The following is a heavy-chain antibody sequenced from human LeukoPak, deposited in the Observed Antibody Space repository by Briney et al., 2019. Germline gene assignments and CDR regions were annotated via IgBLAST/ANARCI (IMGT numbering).Heavy chain of an antibody. Sequence: PSETLSLTFWVSVDSLNGYYWGWIRQPPGRGLECIGYIHSSERTAHNASLKSRLTISLDTSKNQLSLTLSSVTAADTAVYYCARHVYGEGMVVWGKGTTVTVSS. CDR2: IHSSERT. D-gene: IGHD4-17*01. CDR3: ARHVYGEGMVV. J-gene: IGHJ6*04. CDR1: VDSLNGYY. V-gene: IGHV4-59*08.